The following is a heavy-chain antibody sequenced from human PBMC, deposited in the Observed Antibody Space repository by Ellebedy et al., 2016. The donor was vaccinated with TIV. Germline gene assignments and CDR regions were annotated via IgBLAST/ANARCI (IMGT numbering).Heavy chain of an antibody. CDR2: IYYTGST. J-gene: IGHJ5*02. D-gene: IGHD3-10*01. Sequence: SETLSLTCTVSGDSISRSSYYWGWIRQPPGTGLEWIGSIYYTGSTDYNPSLKSRVAISADTSKNQFSLRLSSVTAADTAVYYFARWFGELLYVRWFDPWGQGTLVTVSS. CDR3: ARWFGELLYVRWFDP. V-gene: IGHV4-39*01. CDR1: GDSISRSSYY.